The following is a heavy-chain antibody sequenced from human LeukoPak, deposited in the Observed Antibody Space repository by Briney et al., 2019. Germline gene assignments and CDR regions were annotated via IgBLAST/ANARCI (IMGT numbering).Heavy chain of an antibody. CDR1: GGSIRSSSSY. V-gene: IGHV4-39*01. D-gene: IGHD2-2*01. Sequence: SETLSLTCTVSGGSIRSSSSYWGWIRQPPGKGLEWIGSIHYSGSPNYNPSLKSRVIISVDMSKGQFSPKLTSVTAADTAVYYCARPAGYCSTASCYEYFDYWGQGTPVTVSS. CDR3: ARPAGYCSTASCYEYFDY. J-gene: IGHJ4*02. CDR2: IHYSGSP.